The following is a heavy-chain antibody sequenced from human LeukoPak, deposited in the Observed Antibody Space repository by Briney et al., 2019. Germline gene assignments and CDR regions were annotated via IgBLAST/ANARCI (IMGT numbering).Heavy chain of an antibody. CDR2: ISGSGGST. CDR3: AKDHGIVVVPAAMEVRWFDP. Sequence: GGSLRLSCAASGFTFSGYAMSWVRQAPGKGLEWVSAISGSGGSTYYADSVKGRFTISRDNSKNTLYLQMNSLRAEDTAVYYCAKDHGIVVVPAAMEVRWFDPWGQGTLVTVSS. D-gene: IGHD2-2*01. V-gene: IGHV3-23*01. CDR1: GFTFSGYA. J-gene: IGHJ5*02.